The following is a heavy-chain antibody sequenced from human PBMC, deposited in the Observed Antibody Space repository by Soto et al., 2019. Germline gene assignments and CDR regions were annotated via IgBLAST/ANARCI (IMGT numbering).Heavy chain of an antibody. Sequence: QLQLQESGPGLVKPSETLSLTCTVSGGSISSSSYYWGWIRQPPGKGLEWIGSIYYSGSTYYNPSLKSRVTISVDTSKNQFSLKLSSVTAADTAVYYCARHLPSMVRGVGPLDYWGQGTLVTVSS. D-gene: IGHD3-10*01. J-gene: IGHJ4*02. CDR1: GGSISSSSYY. CDR2: IYYSGST. V-gene: IGHV4-39*01. CDR3: ARHLPSMVRGVGPLDY.